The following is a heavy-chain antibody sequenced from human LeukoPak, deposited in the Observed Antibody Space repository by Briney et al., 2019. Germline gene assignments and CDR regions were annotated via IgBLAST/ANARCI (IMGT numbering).Heavy chain of an antibody. D-gene: IGHD3-3*01. J-gene: IGHJ4*02. CDR1: GGSFSGYY. V-gene: IGHV4-34*01. Sequence: SETPSLTCAVYGGSFSGYYWSWIRQPPGKGLEWIGEINHSGSTNYNPSLKSRVTISVDTSKNQFSLKLSSVTAADTAVYYCARGGYDFWSGYSAHPSFDYWGQGTLVTVSS. CDR2: INHSGST. CDR3: ARGGYDFWSGYSAHPSFDY.